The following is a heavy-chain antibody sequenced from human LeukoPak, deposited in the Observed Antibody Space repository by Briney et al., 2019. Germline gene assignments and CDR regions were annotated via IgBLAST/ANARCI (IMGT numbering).Heavy chain of an antibody. D-gene: IGHD3-16*02. J-gene: IGHJ5*01. Sequence: PSQTLSLTCTVSGGSIGTSAYYWNWIRQHPGKGLEWIGFISDSGSTLYNTSLKSRVTISSETSKDQFSLKLTSVTAADMAVYYRARGRYSYGWNDSWGQGTLVIVSS. CDR1: GGSIGTSAYY. CDR3: ARGRYSYGWNDS. V-gene: IGHV4-31*03. CDR2: ISDSGST.